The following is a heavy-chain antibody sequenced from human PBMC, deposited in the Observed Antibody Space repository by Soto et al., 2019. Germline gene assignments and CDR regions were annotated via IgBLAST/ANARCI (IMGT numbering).Heavy chain of an antibody. CDR3: ARTKSGLRTRGYYMDV. CDR2: IWYDGSNK. Sequence: QVQLVESGGGVVQPGRSLRLSCAASGFTFSSYGMHWVRQAPGKGLEWVAVIWYDGSNKYYADSVKGRFTISRDNSKNTVYLQMNSLRAEDTAVYYCARTKSGLRTRGYYMDVWGKGTTVTVSS. V-gene: IGHV3-33*01. J-gene: IGHJ6*03. D-gene: IGHD3-10*01. CDR1: GFTFSSYG.